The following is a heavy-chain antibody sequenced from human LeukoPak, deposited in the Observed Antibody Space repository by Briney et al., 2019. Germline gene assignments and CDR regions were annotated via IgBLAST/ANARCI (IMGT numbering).Heavy chain of an antibody. CDR1: GFTFSNYW. V-gene: IGHV3-7*01. Sequence: GGSLRLSCVASGFTFSNYWMSWVRQAPGKGLEWVANIKQDGSEKYYVDSVKGRFTISRDNAKNSLYLQMNSLRAEDTAVYYCARVGGHDYGDYVAVDYYYYYYMDVWGKGTTVTISS. CDR2: IKQDGSEK. CDR3: ARVGGHDYGDYVAVDYYYYYYMDV. J-gene: IGHJ6*03. D-gene: IGHD4-17*01.